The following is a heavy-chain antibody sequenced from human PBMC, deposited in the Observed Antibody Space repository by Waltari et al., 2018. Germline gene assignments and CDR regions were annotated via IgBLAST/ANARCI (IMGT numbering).Heavy chain of an antibody. CDR1: WFPVSSNY. Sequence: EVQLVESGGGLIQPGGSLRLSCAASWFPVSSNYMTWVRQAPGKGLEWVSFVYTSRRTYFADSVKGRFTISVDNSKNTLYLQMNSLRAEDTALYYCARARRGLYADTPDRMDVWGQGTTVTVSS. D-gene: IGHD2-21*02. CDR2: VYTSRRT. CDR3: ARARRGLYADTPDRMDV. J-gene: IGHJ6*02. V-gene: IGHV3-53*01.